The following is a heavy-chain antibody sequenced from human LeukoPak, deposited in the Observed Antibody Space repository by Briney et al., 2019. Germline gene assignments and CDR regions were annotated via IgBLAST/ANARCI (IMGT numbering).Heavy chain of an antibody. CDR2: ISSSSSYI. CDR1: GFTFSSYS. J-gene: IGHJ4*02. V-gene: IGHV3-21*01. CDR3: ARVGGYGHTVLGY. D-gene: IGHD5-18*01. Sequence: PGGSLRLSCAASGFTFSSYSMNWVRQAPGKGLEWVSSISSSSSYIYYADSVKGRFTISRDNAKNSLYLQMNSLRAEDTAVYYCARVGGYGHTVLGYWGQGTLVTVSS.